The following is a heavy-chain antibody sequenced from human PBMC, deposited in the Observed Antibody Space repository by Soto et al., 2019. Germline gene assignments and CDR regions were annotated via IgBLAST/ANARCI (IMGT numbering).Heavy chain of an antibody. CDR3: ATYSSGRNRLYYFDY. CDR2: ISYDGSNK. J-gene: IGHJ4*02. V-gene: IGHV3-30*03. D-gene: IGHD6-19*01. Sequence: PGGSLRLSCAASGFTFSSYGMHWVRQAPGKGLEWVAVISYDGSNKYYADSVKGRFTISRDNAKNPLYLQMNSLRAEDTAVYYCATYSSGRNRLYYFDYWGQGTLVTVSS. CDR1: GFTFSSYG.